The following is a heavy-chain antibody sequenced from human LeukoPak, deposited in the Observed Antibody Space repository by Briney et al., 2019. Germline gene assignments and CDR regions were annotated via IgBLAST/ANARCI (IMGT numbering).Heavy chain of an antibody. CDR1: GDSVSSNSPA. CDR3: ARELGAFDT. Sequence: SQTLTLPCAISGDSVSSNSPAWNWIRQSPSRGLEWLGRTYYRSKWYNDYAVSVKSRITINPDTSNNQLSLQLNSVTPEDTAVYYCARELGAFDTWGQGTLVTVSS. V-gene: IGHV6-1*01. CDR2: TYYRSKWYN. J-gene: IGHJ5*02. D-gene: IGHD4-17*01.